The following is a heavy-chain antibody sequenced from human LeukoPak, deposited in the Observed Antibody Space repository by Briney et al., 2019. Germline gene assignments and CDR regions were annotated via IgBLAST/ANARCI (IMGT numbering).Heavy chain of an antibody. CDR2: ISGSGGST. V-gene: IGHV3-23*01. CDR3: AKVHSSNNWFDP. Sequence: GGSLRLSCAASGFTFSSYAMSWVRQAPGKGLEWVSAISGSGGSTYYAASVKGRFTISRDNSKNTLYLQMNSLRAEDTAVYYCAKVHSSNNWFDPWGQGTLVTVSS. CDR1: GFTFSSYA. J-gene: IGHJ5*02. D-gene: IGHD6-19*01.